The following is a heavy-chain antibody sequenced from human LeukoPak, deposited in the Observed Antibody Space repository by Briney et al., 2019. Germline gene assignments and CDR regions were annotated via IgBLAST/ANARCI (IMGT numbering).Heavy chain of an antibody. Sequence: KDGESLKISCKGSGYSFTDFWIGWVRQMPGKGLEWMGVIFPGDSDTGYSPSFQGQVTISADKSSSTVYLQWSSLKASDTAIYYCATSGVTDYWGQGTLVTVSS. CDR2: IFPGDSDT. CDR3: ATSGVTDY. V-gene: IGHV5-51*01. J-gene: IGHJ4*02. D-gene: IGHD3-16*02. CDR1: GYSFTDFW.